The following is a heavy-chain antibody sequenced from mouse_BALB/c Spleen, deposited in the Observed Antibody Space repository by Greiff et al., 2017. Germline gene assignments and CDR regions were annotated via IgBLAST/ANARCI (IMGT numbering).Heavy chain of an antibody. V-gene: IGHV5-4*02. Sequence: DVMLVESGGGLVKPGGALKLSCAASGFTFSDYYMDWVRQTPGKRLEWVATISDGGSYTYYPDSVKGRFTISRDNAKNNLYLQMSSLKSEDTAMYYCARGPGNYFDYWGQGTTLTVSS. CDR2: ISDGGSYT. J-gene: IGHJ2*01. CDR1: GFTFSDYY. CDR3: ARGPGNYFDY. D-gene: IGHD1-1*02.